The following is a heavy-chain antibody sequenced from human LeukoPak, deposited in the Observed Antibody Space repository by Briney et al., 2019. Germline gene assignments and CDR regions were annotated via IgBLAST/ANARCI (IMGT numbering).Heavy chain of an antibody. CDR2: INPSGGST. V-gene: IGHV1-46*01. D-gene: IGHD6-13*01. CDR3: AGDTHSSNWYDH. J-gene: IGHJ5*02. Sequence: ASVKVSCKASGYTFTSYYMHWVRQAPGQGLEWMGIINPSGGSTSYAQKFQGRVTMTRDTSTSTVYMELSSLRVEDTAVYYCAGDTHSSNWYDHWGQGTLVTVSS. CDR1: GYTFTSYY.